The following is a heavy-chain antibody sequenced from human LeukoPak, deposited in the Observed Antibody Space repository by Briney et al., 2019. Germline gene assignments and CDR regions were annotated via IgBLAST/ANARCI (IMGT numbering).Heavy chain of an antibody. J-gene: IGHJ4*02. CDR1: GFTLSGSA. Sequence: GGSLKLSCAASGFTLSGSAMHWVRQASGKGLEWVGRIRSKANNYATAYAASVKGRFTISRDDSKNTAYLQMNSLITEDTAVYYCTRRFSDDSSGYFSYWGLGTLVTVSS. CDR3: TRRFSDDSSGYFSY. CDR2: IRSKANNYAT. D-gene: IGHD3-22*01. V-gene: IGHV3-73*01.